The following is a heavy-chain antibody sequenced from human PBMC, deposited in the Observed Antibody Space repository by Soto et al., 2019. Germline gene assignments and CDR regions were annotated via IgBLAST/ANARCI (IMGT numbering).Heavy chain of an antibody. CDR2: INPSGGST. CDR1: GSAFTSDY. Sequence: GASVTGAWPGAGSAFTSDYMHWVRQAPGQGLEWMGVINPSGGSTTYAQKFQGRVTMTRDTSTSTVYMELSSLRSDDTAVYYCARIISGGQFDLWVQGTLVTVSS. V-gene: IGHV1-46*01. D-gene: IGHD2-15*01. J-gene: IGHJ4*02. CDR3: ARIISGGQFDL.